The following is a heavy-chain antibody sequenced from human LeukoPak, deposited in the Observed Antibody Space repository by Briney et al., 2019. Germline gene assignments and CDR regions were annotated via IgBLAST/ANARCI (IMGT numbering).Heavy chain of an antibody. CDR1: GGSISSGGYY. Sequence: PSETLSLTCTVSGGSISSGGYYWSWIRQHPGKGLEWIGYIYYSGSTYYNPSLKSRVTISVDTSKNQFSLKPSSVTAADTAVYYCARGLDIVATIPGSTFDYWGQGTLVTVSS. D-gene: IGHD5-12*01. J-gene: IGHJ4*02. V-gene: IGHV4-31*03. CDR2: IYYSGST. CDR3: ARGLDIVATIPGSTFDY.